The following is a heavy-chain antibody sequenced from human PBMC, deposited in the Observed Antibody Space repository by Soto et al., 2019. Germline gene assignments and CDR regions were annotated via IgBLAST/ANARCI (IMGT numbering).Heavy chain of an antibody. CDR1: GFTFSSYG. J-gene: IGHJ4*02. CDR2: IWYDGSNK. V-gene: IGHV3-33*01. Sequence: QVQLVESGGGVVQPGRSLRLSCAASGFTFSSYGMHWVRQAPGKGLEWVAVIWYDGSNKYYADSVKGRFTISRDNSKNTLYLQMNSLRAEDTAVYYFARATEGVGAYFDYWGQGTLVTVSS. D-gene: IGHD1-26*01. CDR3: ARATEGVGAYFDY.